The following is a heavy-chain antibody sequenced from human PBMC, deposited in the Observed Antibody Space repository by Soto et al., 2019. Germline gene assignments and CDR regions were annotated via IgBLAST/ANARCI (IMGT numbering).Heavy chain of an antibody. V-gene: IGHV4-34*01. J-gene: IGHJ6*03. CDR2: INHSGST. CDR1: GGSFSGYY. D-gene: IGHD4-4*01. Sequence: TSETLCLTCAVYGGSFSGYYWSWIRQPPGKGLEWIGEINHSGSTNYNPSIKSRVTISVDTSKNQFSLKLSSVTAADTAVYYCARRRSTVTTGYYYMDVWGKGTTVTVSS. CDR3: ARRRSTVTTGYYYMDV.